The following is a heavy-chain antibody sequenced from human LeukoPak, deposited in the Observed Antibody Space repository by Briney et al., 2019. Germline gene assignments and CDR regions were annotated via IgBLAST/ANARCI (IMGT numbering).Heavy chain of an antibody. D-gene: IGHD6-6*01. V-gene: IGHV4-38-2*02. J-gene: IGHJ4*02. Sequence: SETLSLTCTVSGYSISTGYYWDWIRPPPGKGLEWIGTFYHGGSTYYNPSLKSRVTISGDTSKNQFSLNLTSVTAADTAVYYCARAMSIAARLQTLFDYWGQGTLVTVSS. CDR3: ARAMSIAARLQTLFDY. CDR2: FYHGGST. CDR1: GYSISTGYY.